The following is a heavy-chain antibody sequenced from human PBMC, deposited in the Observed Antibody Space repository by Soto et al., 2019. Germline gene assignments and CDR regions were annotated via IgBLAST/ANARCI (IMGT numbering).Heavy chain of an antibody. D-gene: IGHD2-15*01. CDR1: GYTFTSYG. V-gene: IGHV1-18*01. Sequence: QVQLVQSGAEVKKPGASVKVSCKASGYTFTSYGISWVRQAPGQGLEGMGWISAYNGNTNYAQKLQGRVTMPTDTSTSTAYMELRSLRSDDTAVYYCAREDGYCSGGSCEESFDYWGQGTLVTVSS. J-gene: IGHJ4*02. CDR2: ISAYNGNT. CDR3: AREDGYCSGGSCEESFDY.